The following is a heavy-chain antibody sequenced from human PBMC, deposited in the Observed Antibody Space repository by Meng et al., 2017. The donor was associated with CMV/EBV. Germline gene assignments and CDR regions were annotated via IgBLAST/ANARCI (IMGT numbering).Heavy chain of an antibody. V-gene: IGHV3-30*04. J-gene: IGHJ6*02. Sequence: GGSLRLSCAASGFTFSSYAMHWVRQAPGKGLEWVAVISYDGSNKYYADSVKGRFTISRDNSKNTLYLQMNSLRAEDTAVYYCAKDGWDTAMTEGVNGMDVWGQGTTVTVSS. D-gene: IGHD5-18*01. CDR2: ISYDGSNK. CDR1: GFTFSSYA. CDR3: AKDGWDTAMTEGVNGMDV.